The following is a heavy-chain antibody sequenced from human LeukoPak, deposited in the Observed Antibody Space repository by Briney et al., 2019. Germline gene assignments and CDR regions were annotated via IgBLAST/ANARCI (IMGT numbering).Heavy chain of an antibody. V-gene: IGHV3-23*01. CDR2: ISGGTGGST. CDR1: GFTFNDYA. J-gene: IGHJ4*02. D-gene: IGHD6-13*01. CDR3: AKRGSSSWTQFDY. Sequence: PGGSLRLSCAASGFTFNDYAINWVRLAPGKGLEWVSVISGGTGGSTYYADSVKGRFTISRDNSKNTLYLQMNSLRAEDTAVYYCAKRGSSSWTQFDYWGQGTLVTVSS.